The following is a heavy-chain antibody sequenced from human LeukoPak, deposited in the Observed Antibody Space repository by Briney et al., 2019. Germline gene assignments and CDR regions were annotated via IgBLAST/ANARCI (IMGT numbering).Heavy chain of an antibody. V-gene: IGHV3-15*01. Sequence: GGSLRLSCAASGFTFSKAWMSWVRQAPGKGLEWVGRITSRTDGGTTDYAAPVKGRFTISRDDSKNTLYLQMNSLKNEDTAVCYCTTDPRLAAAPFLDYWGQGTLVTVSS. CDR2: ITSRTDGGTT. J-gene: IGHJ4*02. CDR1: GFTFSKAW. D-gene: IGHD6-13*01. CDR3: TTDPRLAAAPFLDY.